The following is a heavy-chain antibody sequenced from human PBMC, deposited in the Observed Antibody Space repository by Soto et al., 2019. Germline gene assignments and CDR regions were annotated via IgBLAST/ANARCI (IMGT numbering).Heavy chain of an antibody. CDR1: GVSISSSSYC. D-gene: IGHD6-13*01. J-gene: IGHJ4*02. CDR3: TREWQQLGTPFDY. CDR2: ICHTGST. Sequence: QLHLQESGPGLVKPSETLSLTCTVSGVSISSSSYCWGWVRQPPGKGLGWIGSICHTGSTYYSPSLKSRVTISVDSSKSQISLKVNSVTAADTAVHYCTREWQQLGTPFDYWGQGTLVTVSS. V-gene: IGHV4-39*02.